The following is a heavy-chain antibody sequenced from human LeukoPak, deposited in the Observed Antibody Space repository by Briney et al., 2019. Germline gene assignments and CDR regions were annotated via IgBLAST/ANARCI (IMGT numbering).Heavy chain of an antibody. V-gene: IGHV3-30*03. J-gene: IGHJ4*02. CDR2: ISYDGSNK. D-gene: IGHD5-12*01. Sequence: GGSLRLSCAASGFTFSSYGMHWVRQAPGKGLEWVAVISYDGSNKYYADSVKGRFTISRDNSKNTLYLRMNSLRAEDTAVYYCARAVDDGDYFDYWGQGTLVTVSS. CDR3: ARAVDDGDYFDY. CDR1: GFTFSSYG.